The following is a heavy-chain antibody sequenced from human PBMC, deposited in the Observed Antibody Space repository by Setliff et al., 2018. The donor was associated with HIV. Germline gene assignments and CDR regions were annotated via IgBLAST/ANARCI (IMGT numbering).Heavy chain of an antibody. CDR1: GYTFINYD. J-gene: IGHJ4*02. D-gene: IGHD2-8*01. V-gene: IGHV1-8*02. Sequence: ASVKVSCKASGYTFINYDIYWVRQTTGQGLEWMGWMNPDSGNTGYAQKFQGRVTMTRNTSISTAYMDLSSLRSEVPAVYCCARGQVLRGNILYYWGQGTLV. CDR2: MNPDSGNT. CDR3: ARGQVLRGNILYY.